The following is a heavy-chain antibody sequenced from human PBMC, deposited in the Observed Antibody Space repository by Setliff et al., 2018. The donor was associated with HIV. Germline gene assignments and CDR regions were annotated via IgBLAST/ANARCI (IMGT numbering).Heavy chain of an antibody. Sequence: GGSLRLSCAASGYNFGIYWMHWVRQAPGKGLVWVSHINSDGSGTKYADSVKGRFTMSRDNAKNTLYLQMNSLRAEDTALYFCARDRGRPDSFDIWGQGTMVTVSS. D-gene: IGHD1-26*01. CDR2: INSDGSGT. CDR3: ARDRGRPDSFDI. V-gene: IGHV3-74*01. CDR1: GYNFGIYW. J-gene: IGHJ3*02.